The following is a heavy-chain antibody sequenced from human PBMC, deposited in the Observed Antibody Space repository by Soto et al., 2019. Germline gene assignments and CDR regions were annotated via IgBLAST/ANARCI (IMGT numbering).Heavy chain of an antibody. J-gene: IGHJ4*02. CDR3: ARANSSSPNFDY. CDR1: GYTFTGYY. CDR2: INPNSGGT. D-gene: IGHD6-6*01. Sequence: ASVKVSCKASGYTFTGYYMHWVRQAPGQGLEWMGWINPNSGGTNYAQKFQGWVTMTRDTSISTAYMEPSRLRSDDTAVYYCARANSSSPNFDYWGQGTLVTVSS. V-gene: IGHV1-2*04.